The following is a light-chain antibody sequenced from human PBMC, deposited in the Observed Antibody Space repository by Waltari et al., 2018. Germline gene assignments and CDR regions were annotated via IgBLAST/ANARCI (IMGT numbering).Light chain of an antibody. CDR3: QQYNNWPPVT. V-gene: IGKV3-15*01. CDR2: GAS. J-gene: IGKJ5*01. Sequence: EIVLTQSPATLSVSPGERATLSCRASHRVSINLAWYQQKPGQAPRLLIYGASTRATGVPARFSGSGSGTEFSLTISSLQSEDFAVYYCQQYNNWPPVTFGQGTRLEIK. CDR1: HRVSIN.